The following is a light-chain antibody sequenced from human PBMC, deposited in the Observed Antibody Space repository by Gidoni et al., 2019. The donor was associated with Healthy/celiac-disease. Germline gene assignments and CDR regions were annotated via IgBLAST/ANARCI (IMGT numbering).Light chain of an antibody. CDR2: GAS. Sequence: EIVLTHSPGTLSLSPGERATLSCRASQSVSSSYLAWYQQKPGQAPRLLIYGASSRATGIPDRFSGSGSGTDFTITISRLEHEDFAVYYCQQYGSSPRTFGQGTKLEIK. CDR3: QQYGSSPRT. CDR1: QSVSSSY. V-gene: IGKV3-20*01. J-gene: IGKJ2*02.